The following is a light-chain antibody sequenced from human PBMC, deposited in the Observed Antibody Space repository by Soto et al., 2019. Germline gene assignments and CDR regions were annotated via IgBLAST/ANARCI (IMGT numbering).Light chain of an antibody. CDR3: QSYDSSLSAVV. J-gene: IGLJ2*01. CDR2: GNS. V-gene: IGLV1-40*01. Sequence: QSVLTQPPSVSGAPGQRVTISCTGSSSNIGAVYDVHWYQQLPGTAPKLLIYGNSNRPSGVPDRFSGSKSGTSASLSITGLQGEDEADYDCQSYDSSLSAVVFGGGTKLTVL. CDR1: SSNIGAVYD.